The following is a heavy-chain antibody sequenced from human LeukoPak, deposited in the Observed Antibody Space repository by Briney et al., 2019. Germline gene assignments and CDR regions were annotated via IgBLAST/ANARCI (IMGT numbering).Heavy chain of an antibody. CDR3: ARATDIVTGYYNNYFDY. Sequence: SVKVSCKASGGTFNSYTINWVRQAPGQGLEWMGGIMPIFGSANYAHRFQGRVTITADESTNPAYMELSSLRSDDTAVYYCARATDIVTGYYNNYFDYWGQGTLVTVSS. V-gene: IGHV1-69*13. J-gene: IGHJ4*02. D-gene: IGHD3-9*01. CDR1: GGTFNSYT. CDR2: IMPIFGSA.